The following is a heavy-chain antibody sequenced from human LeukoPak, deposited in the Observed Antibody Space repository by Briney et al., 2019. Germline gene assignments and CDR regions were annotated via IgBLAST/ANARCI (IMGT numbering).Heavy chain of an antibody. CDR2: IYSGGST. CDR3: VSRLGLDY. V-gene: IGHV3-66*02. D-gene: IGHD6-19*01. Sequence: GGSLRLSCAASGFTFSHAWMNWVRQAPGKGLEWASVIYSGGSTYYADSVKGRFTISRDNSKNTLYLQMNSLRAEDTAVYYCVSRLGLDYWGQGTLVTVSS. J-gene: IGHJ4*02. CDR1: GFTFSHAW.